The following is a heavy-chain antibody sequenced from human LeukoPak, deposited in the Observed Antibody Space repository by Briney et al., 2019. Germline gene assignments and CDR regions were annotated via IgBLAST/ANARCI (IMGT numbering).Heavy chain of an antibody. V-gene: IGHV4-61*02. CDR3: ARYCSSTSCYTGFDP. D-gene: IGHD2-2*02. CDR1: GGSISSSSYY. Sequence: SETLSLTCTVSGGSISSSSYYWGWIRQPPGKGLEWIGRIYTSGSTNYNPSLKSRVTISVDTSKNHFSLKLSSVTAADTAVYYCARYCSSTSCYTGFDPWGQGTLVTVSS. CDR2: IYTSGST. J-gene: IGHJ5*02.